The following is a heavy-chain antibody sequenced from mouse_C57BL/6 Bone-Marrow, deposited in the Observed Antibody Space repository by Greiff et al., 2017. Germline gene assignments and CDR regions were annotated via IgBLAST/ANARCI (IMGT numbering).Heavy chain of an antibody. J-gene: IGHJ4*01. CDR3: ARHYYGSSYEAMDY. V-gene: IGHV5-6*01. Sequence: EVQLQQSGGDLVKPGGSLKLSCAASGFTFSSYGMSWVRQTPDKRLEWVATISSGGNYNYYPDSVKGRFTIARDNAKNTLYLQTSSLKSEDTAMYYCARHYYGSSYEAMDYWGQGTSVTVSS. D-gene: IGHD1-1*01. CDR1: GFTFSSYG. CDR2: ISSGGNYN.